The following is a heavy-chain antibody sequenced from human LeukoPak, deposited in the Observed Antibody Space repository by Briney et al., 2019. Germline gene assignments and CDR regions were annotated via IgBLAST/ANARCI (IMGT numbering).Heavy chain of an antibody. CDR1: GGSISSYY. J-gene: IGHJ3*02. D-gene: IGHD3-9*01. V-gene: IGHV4-59*01. CDR3: ARARYVHSLYAFFI. CDR2: LSKSGNT. Sequence: SETLSLTCTVSGGSISSYYWSWIRLPPGKGLEWIGYLSKSGNTNYSPSLKSRVTIFGDTSKNQFFLKLSSVTAEDTALYYFARARYVHSLYAFFIWGQRALGTVSS.